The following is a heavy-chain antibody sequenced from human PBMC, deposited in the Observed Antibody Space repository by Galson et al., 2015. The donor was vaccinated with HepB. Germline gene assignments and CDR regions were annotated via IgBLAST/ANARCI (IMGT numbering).Heavy chain of an antibody. CDR1: GFTFSGYA. J-gene: IGHJ4*02. Sequence: SLRLSCAASGFTFSGYAMSWVRQAPGKGLEWVSSISNSGAGTYYADSVKGRFTISRDNSKNTLYLQTNSLRAEDTATYFCAKGYGDYVLYFFDYWGQGTLVTVSS. V-gene: IGHV3-23*01. CDR3: AKGYGDYVLYFFDY. CDR2: ISNSGAGT. D-gene: IGHD4-17*01.